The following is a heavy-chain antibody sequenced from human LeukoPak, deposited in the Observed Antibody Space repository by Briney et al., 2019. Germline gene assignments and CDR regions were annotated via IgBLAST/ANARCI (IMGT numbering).Heavy chain of an antibody. D-gene: IGHD3-10*01. CDR2: ISASGSNT. Sequence: GGSLRLSCAASGFSFSSYAMSWVRQAPGKGLEWVSAISASGSNTHYADPMRGRFTISRDNSKNTLYLQMNSLRADDTAVYYCALYQSERYYYFDSWGQGTLVTVSS. CDR1: GFSFSSYA. V-gene: IGHV3-23*01. J-gene: IGHJ4*02. CDR3: ALYQSERYYYFDS.